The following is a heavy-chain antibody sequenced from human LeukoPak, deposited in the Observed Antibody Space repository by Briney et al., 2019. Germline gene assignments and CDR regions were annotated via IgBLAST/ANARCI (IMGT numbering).Heavy chain of an antibody. D-gene: IGHD5-12*01. V-gene: IGHV4-61*05. Sequence: SETLSLTCTVSGGSISSSSYYWGWIRQPPGKGLEWIGYIYYSGSTNYNPSLKSRVTISVDTSKNQFSLKLSSVTAADTAVYYCARGTSMVATDYWGQGTLVTVSS. CDR1: GGSISSSSYY. J-gene: IGHJ4*02. CDR3: ARGTSMVATDY. CDR2: IYYSGST.